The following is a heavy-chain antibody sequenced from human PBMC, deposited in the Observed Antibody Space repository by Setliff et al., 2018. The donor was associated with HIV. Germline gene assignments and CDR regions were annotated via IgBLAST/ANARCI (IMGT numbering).Heavy chain of an antibody. J-gene: IGHJ6*02. CDR3: ARNFGLSPSGKYYYYYGMDI. Sequence: ASVKVSCKASGYTFTGHYLHWVRQAPGQGLEWLGWVSPSSGDAIYAQNFQGRVTMTRDTSINAAYMELRGLRSDDTAVYYCARNFGLSPSGKYYYYYGMDIWGQGTTVTVSS. D-gene: IGHD3-10*01. CDR2: VSPSSGDA. V-gene: IGHV1-2*02. CDR1: GYTFTGHY.